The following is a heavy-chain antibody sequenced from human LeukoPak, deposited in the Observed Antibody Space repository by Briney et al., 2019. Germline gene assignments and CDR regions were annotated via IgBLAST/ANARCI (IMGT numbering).Heavy chain of an antibody. CDR2: IHPGDSDT. D-gene: IGHD2-15*01. CDR3: ARHRRGCSGGSCYSGGVDY. J-gene: IGHJ4*02. Sequence: GESLKISCKGSGYIFTNYWIGWVRQMPGKGLEWMGIIHPGDSDTRYSPSFQGQVTISADKSISTAYLQWSSLKASDTAMYYCARHRRGCSGGSCYSGGVDYWGQGTLITVSS. CDR1: GYIFTNYW. V-gene: IGHV5-51*01.